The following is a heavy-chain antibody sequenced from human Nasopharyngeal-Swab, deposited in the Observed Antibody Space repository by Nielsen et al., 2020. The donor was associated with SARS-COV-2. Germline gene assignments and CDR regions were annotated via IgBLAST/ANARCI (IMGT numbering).Heavy chain of an antibody. J-gene: IGHJ5*02. Sequence: GGSLRLSCAASGFTFSSYAMSWVRQAPGKGLEWVSAISGSGGSTYYADSVKGRFTISRDNSKNTLYLQMNSLRAEDTAVYYCAKESRRIAAACGRVLAFDPWGQGTLVTVSS. D-gene: IGHD6-13*01. CDR1: GFTFSSYA. V-gene: IGHV3-23*01. CDR2: ISGSGGST. CDR3: AKESRRIAAACGRVLAFDP.